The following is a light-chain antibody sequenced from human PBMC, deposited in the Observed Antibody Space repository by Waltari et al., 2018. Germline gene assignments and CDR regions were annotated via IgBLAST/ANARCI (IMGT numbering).Light chain of an antibody. Sequence: SALTQPDSVSGSPGQPITIPCSGFSSDSGGYVYVSWYQQHPGKAPKVIIYDVNNRPSGVSNRFSGSKSGSSASLTISGLQAEDEADYYCSSFTSSTTGIFGGGTKVTVL. V-gene: IGLV2-14*03. CDR1: SSDSGGYVY. CDR2: DVN. CDR3: SSFTSSTTGI. J-gene: IGLJ2*01.